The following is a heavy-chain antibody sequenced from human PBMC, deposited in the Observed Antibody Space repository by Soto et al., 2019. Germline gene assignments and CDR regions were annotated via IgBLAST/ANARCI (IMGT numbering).Heavy chain of an antibody. CDR1: GGTFTSYA. J-gene: IGHJ5*02. CDR3: ALDTSGGAVLFDP. Sequence: SVKVSCKATGGTFTSYALSWVRQAPGQGLEWMGGIIPISGRTNYAQRFQGRVSITADESTTTAYMELASLRSDDTAVYYCALDTSGGAVLFDPWGQGSLVTVSS. CDR2: IIPISGRT. V-gene: IGHV1-69*13. D-gene: IGHD3-22*01.